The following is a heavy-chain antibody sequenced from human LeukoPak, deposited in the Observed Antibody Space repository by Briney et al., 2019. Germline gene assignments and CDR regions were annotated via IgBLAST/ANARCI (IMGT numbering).Heavy chain of an antibody. CDR3: AGGPTQDYYYYYYMDV. D-gene: IGHD3-16*01. J-gene: IGHJ6*03. CDR2: ISSSSSYI. CDR1: GFTFSSYS. Sequence: GGSLRLSCAASGFTFSSYSMNWVRQAPGKGLEWVSSISSSSSYIYYADSVKGRFTISRDNAKNSLYLQMNSLRAEDTAVYYCAGGPTQDYYYYYYMDVWGKGTTVTVSS. V-gene: IGHV3-21*01.